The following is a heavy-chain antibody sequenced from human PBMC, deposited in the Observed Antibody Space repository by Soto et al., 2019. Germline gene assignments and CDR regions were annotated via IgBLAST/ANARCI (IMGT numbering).Heavy chain of an antibody. CDR1: GFTFSSYA. CDR3: AKDGRRWDLPADY. CDR2: ISGGGGST. V-gene: IGHV3-23*01. Sequence: GGSLRLSCAASGFTFSSYAMSWVRQAPGKGLEWVSAISGGGGSTYYADSVKGRFTISRDNSKNTLYLQMNSLRAEDTAVYYCAKDGRRWDLPADYWXQGALVTVSS. J-gene: IGHJ4*02. D-gene: IGHD1-26*01.